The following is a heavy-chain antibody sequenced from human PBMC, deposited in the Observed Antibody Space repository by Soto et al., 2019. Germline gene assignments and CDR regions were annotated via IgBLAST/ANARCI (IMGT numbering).Heavy chain of an antibody. CDR3: ARTTYTTSNYFDS. D-gene: IGHD2-2*02. J-gene: IGHJ4*01. Sequence: ETLSLTCTVSGGSITSYYWSWIRQPPGKGLEWIAYIYYRGSNTYNPSLESRVTMSVDTSKNQFSLNLSSVTAADTAVYYCARTTYTTSNYFDSWGHGTLVTVSS. CDR1: GGSITSYY. CDR2: IYYRGSN. V-gene: IGHV4-59*01.